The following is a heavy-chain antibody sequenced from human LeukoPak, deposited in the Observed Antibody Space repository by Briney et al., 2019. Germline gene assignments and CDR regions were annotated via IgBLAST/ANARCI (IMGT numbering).Heavy chain of an antibody. CDR3: ARDSTHYDFWSGYYNGGDWFDP. D-gene: IGHD3-3*01. V-gene: IGHV4-59*12. Sequence: SETLSLTCTVSGGSISSYYWSWIRQPPGKGLEWIGYIYYSGSTNYNPSLKSRVTISVDTSKNQFSLKLSSVTAADTAVYYCARDSTHYDFWSGYYNGGDWFDPWGQGTLVTVSS. CDR2: IYYSGST. CDR1: GGSISSYY. J-gene: IGHJ5*02.